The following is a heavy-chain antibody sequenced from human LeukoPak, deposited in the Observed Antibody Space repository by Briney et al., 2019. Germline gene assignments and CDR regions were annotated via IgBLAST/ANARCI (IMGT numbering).Heavy chain of an antibody. CDR2: ISYDGSNK. V-gene: IGHV3-30-3*01. Sequence: PGRSLRLSCAASGFTFSSYAMHWVRQAPGKGLEWVAVISYDGSNKYYADSVKGRPTISRDNSKNTLYLQMNSLRAEDTAVYYCARDGGSGSYFDYWGQGTLVTVSS. CDR1: GFTFSSYA. J-gene: IGHJ4*02. D-gene: IGHD1-26*01. CDR3: ARDGGSGSYFDY.